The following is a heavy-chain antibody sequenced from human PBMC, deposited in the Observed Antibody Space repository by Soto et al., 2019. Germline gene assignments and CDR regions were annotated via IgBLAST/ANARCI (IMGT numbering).Heavy chain of an antibody. J-gene: IGHJ4*02. Sequence: ASVKVSCKASGYTFTNYATHWVRQAPGQRLEWMGWINAGNGNTKYSQKFQGRVTITRDASASTAYMELSSLRSEDTAVYYCARVSGYYLPDYWGQGTLVTVSS. V-gene: IGHV1-3*01. CDR3: ARVSGYYLPDY. CDR2: INAGNGNT. CDR1: GYTFTNYA. D-gene: IGHD6-25*01.